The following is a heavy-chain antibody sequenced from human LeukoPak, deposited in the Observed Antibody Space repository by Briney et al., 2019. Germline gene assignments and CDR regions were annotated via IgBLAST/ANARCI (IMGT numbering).Heavy chain of an antibody. CDR3: ARDGGAAAGTFYYYYMDV. CDR1: GFTFSSYS. Sequence: GGSLRHSCAASGFTFSSYSMNWVRQAPGKGLEWVSSISSSSSYIYYADSVKGRFTISRDNAKNSVYLQMNSLRAEDTAVYCCARDGGAAAGTFYYYYMDVWGKGTTVTVSS. V-gene: IGHV3-21*01. CDR2: ISSSSSYI. D-gene: IGHD6-13*01. J-gene: IGHJ6*03.